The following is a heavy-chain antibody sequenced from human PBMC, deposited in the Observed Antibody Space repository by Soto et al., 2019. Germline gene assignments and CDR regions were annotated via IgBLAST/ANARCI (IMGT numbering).Heavy chain of an antibody. CDR1: GGSVSSGSYY. V-gene: IGHV4-61*01. J-gene: IGHJ5*02. CDR3: ARDRYYNWFDP. CDR2: IYYSGST. Sequence: SETLSLTCTVSGGSVSSGSYYWSWIRQPPGKGLEWIGYIYYSGSTNYNPSLKSRVTISVDTSKNQFSLKLSSVTAADTAVYYCARDRYYNWFDPWGQGTRVTVAS. D-gene: IGHD1-1*01.